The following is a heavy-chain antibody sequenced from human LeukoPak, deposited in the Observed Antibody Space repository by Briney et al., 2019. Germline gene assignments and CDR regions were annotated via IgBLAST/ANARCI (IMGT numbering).Heavy chain of an antibody. CDR1: GFTFSNYW. Sequence: PGGSLRLSCAASGFTFSNYWMSWVRQAPGKGLEWVANIKQDGSDIYYVDSVKGRFTISRDNAKNSLYLQMNSLRAEDTAVYYCTRSGTYVFDFWGQGTTVTVSS. J-gene: IGHJ6*02. D-gene: IGHD1-26*01. V-gene: IGHV3-7*01. CDR2: IKQDGSDI. CDR3: TRSGTYVFDF.